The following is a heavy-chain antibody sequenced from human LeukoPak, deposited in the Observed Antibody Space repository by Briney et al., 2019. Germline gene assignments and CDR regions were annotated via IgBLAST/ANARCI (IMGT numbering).Heavy chain of an antibody. CDR2: IS. V-gene: IGHV4-31*03. CDR1: GGSISSAGYY. CDR3: ARAILTASGYVWYFDL. J-gene: IGHJ2*01. Sequence: SVTLSLTCTVSGGSISSAGYYWSWLRQHPGKGLEWIGYISYYNPSLKSRVTISVDTSKNQFSLKLSSVTAADTAVYYCARAILTASGYVWYFDLWGRGTLVTVSS. D-gene: IGHD5-12*01.